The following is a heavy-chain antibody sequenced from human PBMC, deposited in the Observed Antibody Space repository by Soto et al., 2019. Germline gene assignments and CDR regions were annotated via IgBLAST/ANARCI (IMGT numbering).Heavy chain of an antibody. D-gene: IGHD2-21*01. J-gene: IGHJ4*02. CDR1: GGSISSSSYY. CDR3: ASASIAGSNAFDY. V-gene: IGHV4-39*01. CDR2: IYYSGST. Sequence: ETLSLTCTVSGGSISSSSYYWGWIRQPPGKGLEWIGSIYYSGSTYYNPSLKSRVTISVDTSKNQFSLKLSSVTAADTAVYYCASASIAGSNAFDYWGQGTLVTVS.